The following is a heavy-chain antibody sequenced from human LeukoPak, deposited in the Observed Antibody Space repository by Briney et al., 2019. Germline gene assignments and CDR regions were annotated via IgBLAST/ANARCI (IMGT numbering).Heavy chain of an antibody. CDR2: IYTTGSTDST. V-gene: IGHV4-4*07. CDR1: GGSISSSY. CDR3: AGFGAGSYY. Sequence: SETLSLTCTVSGGSISSSYCSWIRQPAGKGLEWIGRIYTTGSTDSTDFNPSLRSRVTMSVDTSKNQFSLKLGSVTAADTAVYYCAGFGAGSYYWGQGTLVTVSS. D-gene: IGHD3-10*01. J-gene: IGHJ4*02.